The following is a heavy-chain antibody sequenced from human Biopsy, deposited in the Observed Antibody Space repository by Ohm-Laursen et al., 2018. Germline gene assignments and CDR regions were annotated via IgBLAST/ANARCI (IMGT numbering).Heavy chain of an antibody. CDR3: ARAGVGSDGTDSYYYGMDV. V-gene: IGHV1-46*01. CDR2: ISPSGATT. D-gene: IGHD5-24*01. Sequence: SVTASCPASGNTFATYHIHWARQAPGHGLEWMGVISPSGATTSLSQKFQGRITMTRDTSTGTVYMDLNSLGSEDTAVYYCARAGVGSDGTDSYYYGMDVWGPGTTVTVSS. J-gene: IGHJ6*02. CDR1: GNTFATYH.